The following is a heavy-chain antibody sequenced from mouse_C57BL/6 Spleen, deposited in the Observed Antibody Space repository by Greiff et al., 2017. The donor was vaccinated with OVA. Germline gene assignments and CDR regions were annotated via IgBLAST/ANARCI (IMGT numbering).Heavy chain of an antibody. CDR2: ISNGGGST. D-gene: IGHD3-2*02. J-gene: IGHJ2*01. CDR3: ARPTAQALDY. V-gene: IGHV5-12*01. Sequence: EVHLVESGGGLVQPGGSLKLSCAASGFTFSDYYMYWVRQTPEKRLEWVAYISNGGGSTYYPDTVKGRFTISRDNAKNTLYLQMSRLKSEDTAMYYCARPTAQALDYWGQGTTLTVSS. CDR1: GFTFSDYY.